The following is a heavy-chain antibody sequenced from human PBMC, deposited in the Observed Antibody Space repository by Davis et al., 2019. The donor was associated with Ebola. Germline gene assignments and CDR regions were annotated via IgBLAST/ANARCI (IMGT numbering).Heavy chain of an antibody. Sequence: PGGSLRLSCAASGVTFHEYAMHWVRQAPGKGLEWVSSISWNSGNIDYADSVKGRFTISRDNAKNSLFLQMNSLRPEDTALYYCTRSDTSGYYYGLLDYWGQGTLVTVSS. J-gene: IGHJ4*02. V-gene: IGHV3-9*01. CDR3: TRSDTSGYYYGLLDY. CDR2: ISWNSGNI. D-gene: IGHD3-22*01. CDR1: GVTFHEYA.